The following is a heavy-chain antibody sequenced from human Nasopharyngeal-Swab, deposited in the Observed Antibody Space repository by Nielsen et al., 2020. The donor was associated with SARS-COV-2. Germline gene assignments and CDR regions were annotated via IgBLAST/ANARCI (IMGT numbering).Heavy chain of an antibody. CDR3: AKDGGNSPYYYYGMDV. D-gene: IGHD4-23*01. J-gene: IGHJ6*02. CDR1: GFTFSSYW. V-gene: IGHV3-74*01. CDR2: INSDGSRT. Sequence: LKISCAASGFTFSSYWMHWVRQAPGKGLVWVSRINSDGSRTSYADSVKGRFTISRDNSKNTLYLQMNSLRAEDTAVYYCAKDGGNSPYYYYGMDVWGQGTTVTVSS.